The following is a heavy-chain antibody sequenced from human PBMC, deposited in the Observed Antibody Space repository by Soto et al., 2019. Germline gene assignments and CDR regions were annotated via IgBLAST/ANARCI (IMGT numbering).Heavy chain of an antibody. V-gene: IGHV4-59*01. Sequence: QVQLQESGPGLVKPSETLSLTCTVSGGSISSYYWSWIRQPPGKGLEWIGYIYYSGFTNYNPSLKSRVTISVDTSKTQISLNLSSVTAVDTAVYYCARAGSVFYYYMDVWGKGTTVTVSS. D-gene: IGHD3-3*02. CDR2: IYYSGFT. CDR1: GGSISSYY. J-gene: IGHJ6*03. CDR3: ARAGSVFYYYMDV.